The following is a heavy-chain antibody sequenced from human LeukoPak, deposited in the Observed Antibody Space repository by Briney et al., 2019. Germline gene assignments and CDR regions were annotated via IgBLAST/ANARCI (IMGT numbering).Heavy chain of an antibody. J-gene: IGHJ6*03. D-gene: IGHD3-22*01. CDR2: ISGSGGST. CDR1: GFTFSGYA. V-gene: IGHV3-23*01. Sequence: PGRSLRLSCVGSGFTFSGYAIHWVRQAPGKGLEWVSAISGSGGSTYYADSVKGRFTISRDNSKNTLYLQMNSLRAEDTAVYYCARVRDSSGYYLNYYYMDVWGKGTTVTVSS. CDR3: ARVRDSSGYYLNYYYMDV.